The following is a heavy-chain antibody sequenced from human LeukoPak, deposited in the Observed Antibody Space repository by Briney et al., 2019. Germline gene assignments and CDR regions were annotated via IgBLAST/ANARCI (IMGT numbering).Heavy chain of an antibody. CDR2: IYSGGYT. V-gene: IGHV3-66*01. Sequence: GGSLRLSCAASGFTVSSTYLTWVRQAPGKGLEWLSVIYSGGYTYYADSVKGRFFISRDISENMVYLQMNSLSVEDTAVYFCARGRPAHYFDSWGLGTLVTVS. D-gene: IGHD6-6*01. J-gene: IGHJ4*02. CDR3: ARGRPAHYFDS. CDR1: GFTVSSTY.